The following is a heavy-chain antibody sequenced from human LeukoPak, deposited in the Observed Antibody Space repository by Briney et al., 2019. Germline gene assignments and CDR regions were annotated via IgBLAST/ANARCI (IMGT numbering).Heavy chain of an antibody. CDR2: VIPILRIA. CDR1: GGTFSSYA. V-gene: IGHV1-69*04. D-gene: IGHD5-24*01. Sequence: SVTVSCKASGGTFSSYAISWVRQAPGQGLEWMGRVIPILRIANYAQKFQGRVTITADKSTSTADMELSSLRSEDTAVYYCARGGGRWLQLSVADYYGMEVWGRGTTVTVSS. J-gene: IGHJ6*02. CDR3: ARGGGRWLQLSVADYYGMEV.